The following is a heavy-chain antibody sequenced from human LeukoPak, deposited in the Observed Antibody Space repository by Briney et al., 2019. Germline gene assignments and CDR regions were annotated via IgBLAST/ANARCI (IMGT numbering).Heavy chain of an antibody. CDR1: GFTFSSYG. CDR2: IRYDGSNK. J-gene: IGHJ3*02. D-gene: IGHD5-12*01. CDR3: ARVTFSGYTFNDAFDI. Sequence: GGSLRLSCAASGFTFSSYGMHWVRQAPGKGLEWVAFIRYDGSNKYSADSVKGRFTISRDNAKNSLYLQMNSLRAEDTAVYYCARVTFSGYTFNDAFDIWGQGTMVTVSS. V-gene: IGHV3-30*02.